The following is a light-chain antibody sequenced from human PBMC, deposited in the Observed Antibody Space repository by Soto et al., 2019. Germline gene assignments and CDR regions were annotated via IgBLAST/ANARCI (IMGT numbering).Light chain of an antibody. CDR1: QSISNH. Sequence: IQMTQSPSSLSASVEDRVIITCRASQSISNHLNWYQQKPGKAPKLLIFAASSLQSGVPSRFSGGRSGPDFTLTISSLQPEDFATYYCQQSYSSPPTFGQGTKVDIK. CDR2: AAS. J-gene: IGKJ1*01. V-gene: IGKV1-39*01. CDR3: QQSYSSPPT.